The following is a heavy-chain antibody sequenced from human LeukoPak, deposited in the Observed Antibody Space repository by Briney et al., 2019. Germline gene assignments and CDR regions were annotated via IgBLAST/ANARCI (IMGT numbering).Heavy chain of an antibody. CDR3: ASGITMVRGVILPLDY. V-gene: IGHV3-30-3*01. Sequence: GGSLRLSCAASGFTFSSYAMHWVRQAPGKGPEWVAVISYDGSNKYYADSVKGRFTISRDNSKNTLYLQMNSLRAEDTAVYYCASGITMVRGVILPLDYWGQGTLVTVSS. D-gene: IGHD3-10*01. CDR2: ISYDGSNK. CDR1: GFTFSSYA. J-gene: IGHJ4*02.